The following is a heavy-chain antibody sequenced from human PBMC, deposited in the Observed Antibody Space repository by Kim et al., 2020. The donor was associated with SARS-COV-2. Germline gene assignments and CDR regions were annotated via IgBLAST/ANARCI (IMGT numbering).Heavy chain of an antibody. D-gene: IGHD2-15*01. Sequence: YAQTLQGRVTMTTATSTSTAYMELRSLRSDDTAVYYCARDVFGGGSPTGYWGQGTLVTVSS. J-gene: IGHJ4*02. CDR3: ARDVFGGGSPTGY. V-gene: IGHV1-18*01.